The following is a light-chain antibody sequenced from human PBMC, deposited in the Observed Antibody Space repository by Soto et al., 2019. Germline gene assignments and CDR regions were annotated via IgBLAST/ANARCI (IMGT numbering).Light chain of an antibody. Sequence: DIPMTQSPSSLSASVGDRVTITCRASQSISSYLNWYQQKPGKAPMLLIYAASSLQSGVPSRFSGSVSGTDFTLNISSLQPEDFATYYCQQSYSTPQTFGQGTKVEIK. CDR2: AAS. V-gene: IGKV1-39*01. CDR3: QQSYSTPQT. J-gene: IGKJ1*01. CDR1: QSISSY.